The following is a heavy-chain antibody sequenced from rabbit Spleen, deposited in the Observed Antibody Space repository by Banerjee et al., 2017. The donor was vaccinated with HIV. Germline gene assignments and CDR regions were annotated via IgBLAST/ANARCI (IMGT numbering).Heavy chain of an antibody. Sequence: QSLEESGGGLVKPGGTLTLTCTVSGFSFSSDYYMCWVRQALGKGLEWIGCIDPGDVRTYYASWAKGRFFMSRTSSTTVTLQMASLTVADTATYFCARDTGSSFSSYGMDLWGQGTLVTVS. CDR3: ARDTGSSFSSYGMDL. J-gene: IGHJ6*01. CDR2: IDPGDVRT. V-gene: IGHV1S40*01. CDR1: GFSFSSDYY. D-gene: IGHD8-1*01.